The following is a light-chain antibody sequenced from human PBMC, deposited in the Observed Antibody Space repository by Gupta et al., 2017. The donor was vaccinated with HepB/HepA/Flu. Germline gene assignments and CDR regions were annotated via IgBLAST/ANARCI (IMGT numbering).Light chain of an antibody. Sequence: IVMTQTPLSLSVTPGQPASISCKSSQSLLHSNGVTYLYWFLQKPGQPPQLLIHETSKRFSGVPERFSGSGSGTDFTLKINRVETEDVGVYYCMQSVQPPLTFGGGTKVEIK. CDR2: ETS. V-gene: IGKV2D-29*01. J-gene: IGKJ4*01. CDR3: MQSVQPPLT. CDR1: QSLLHSNGVTY.